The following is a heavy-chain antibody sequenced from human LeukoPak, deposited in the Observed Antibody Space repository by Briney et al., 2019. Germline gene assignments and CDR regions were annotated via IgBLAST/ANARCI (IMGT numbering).Heavy chain of an antibody. CDR3: AAHTYYFSSGSFGH. J-gene: IGHJ4*02. V-gene: IGHV1-8*01. Sequence: ASVKVSCKASGYSFSSYDINLVRQATGQGPEWTGWMNPSSGNTGYAQRFQGRVTMTRDTSTSTAYLELSSLTSEDTAVYYCAAHTYYFSSGSFGHWGQGTLVTVCS. CDR1: GYSFSSYD. CDR2: MNPSSGNT. D-gene: IGHD3-10*01.